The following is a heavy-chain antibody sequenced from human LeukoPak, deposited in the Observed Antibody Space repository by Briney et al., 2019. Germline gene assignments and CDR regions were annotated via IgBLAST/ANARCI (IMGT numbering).Heavy chain of an antibody. CDR3: ARQFYYSSGSYYFPFDY. J-gene: IGHJ4*02. V-gene: IGHV3-33*01. Sequence: GGSLRLSCAASGFTFSRYGMHWVRQASGKGLEWVAVIWYDGSNKYYADSVKGRFTISRDNSKNTLYLQMNSLRAEDTAVYYCARQFYYSSGSYYFPFDYWGQGTLVTVSS. CDR2: IWYDGSNK. CDR1: GFTFSRYG. D-gene: IGHD3-10*01.